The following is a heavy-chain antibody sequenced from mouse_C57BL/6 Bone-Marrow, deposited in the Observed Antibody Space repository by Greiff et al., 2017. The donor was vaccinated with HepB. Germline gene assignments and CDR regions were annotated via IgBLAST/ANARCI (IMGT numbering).Heavy chain of an antibody. CDR3: ARGMDD. Sequence: VMLVESGAELVRPGTSVKMSCKASGYTFTNYWIGWAKQRPGHGLEWIGDIYPGGGYTNYNEKFKGKATLTADKSSSTAYMQFSSLTSEDSAIYYCARGMDDWGQGTSVTVSS. CDR2: IYPGGGYT. CDR1: GYTFTNYW. V-gene: IGHV1-63*01. J-gene: IGHJ4*01.